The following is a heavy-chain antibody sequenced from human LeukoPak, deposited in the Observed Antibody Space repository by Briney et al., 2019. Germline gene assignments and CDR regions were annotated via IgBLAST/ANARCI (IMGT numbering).Heavy chain of an antibody. CDR1: GFTFSSYA. V-gene: IGHV3-23*01. J-gene: IGHJ4*02. D-gene: IGHD3-22*01. CDR2: ISGSGGST. CDR3: AKPRLEYYGSSGFDY. Sequence: GGSLRLSCAASGFTFSSYAMSWVRQAPGKGLEWVSAISGSGGSTYYADSVKGRFTISRDNSKNTLYLQMNSLRAEDTAVYYCAKPRLEYYGSSGFDYWGQGTLVTVSS.